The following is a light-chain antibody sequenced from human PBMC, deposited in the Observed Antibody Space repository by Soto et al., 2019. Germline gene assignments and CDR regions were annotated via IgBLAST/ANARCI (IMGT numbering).Light chain of an antibody. Sequence: GDRVTITCRASQGIGSYLAWYQQRPGEAPKLLIFAASTLQSGVPSRFSGSGSGTDFTLTISSLQPDDFATYYCQQYNTYSSLTFGGGTKVDIK. CDR3: QQYNTYSSLT. J-gene: IGKJ4*01. CDR1: QGIGSY. CDR2: AAS. V-gene: IGKV1-9*01.